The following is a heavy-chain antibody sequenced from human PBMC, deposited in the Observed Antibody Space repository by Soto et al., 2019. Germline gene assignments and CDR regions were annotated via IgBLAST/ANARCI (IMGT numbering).Heavy chain of an antibody. CDR2: IIPIPGIA. J-gene: IGHJ5*02. D-gene: IGHD2-2*01. Sequence: SVKVSCKASGGTFSSYTISWVRQAPGQGLEWMGRIIPIPGIANYAQKFQGRVTITADKSTSTAYMELSSLRSEDTAVYYCARGFYCSSTSCYASNWFDPWGQGTLVTVSS. CDR3: ARGFYCSSTSCYASNWFDP. CDR1: GGTFSSYT. V-gene: IGHV1-69*02.